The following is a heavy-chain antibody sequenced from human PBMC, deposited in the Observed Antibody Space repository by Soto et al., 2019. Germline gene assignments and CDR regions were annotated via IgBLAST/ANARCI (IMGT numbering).Heavy chain of an antibody. Sequence: PSETLSLTCTVSGDSIRSSYWSWVRQPPGKGLEWIGYVYYTGTSNSNPSLKSRVTISADTSKNLFSLKVSTVTAADTAVYYCARDGTGTTGWFDPWGQGTLVTVSS. CDR3: ARDGTGTTGWFDP. D-gene: IGHD1-1*01. J-gene: IGHJ5*02. V-gene: IGHV4-59*12. CDR2: VYYTGTS. CDR1: GDSIRSSY.